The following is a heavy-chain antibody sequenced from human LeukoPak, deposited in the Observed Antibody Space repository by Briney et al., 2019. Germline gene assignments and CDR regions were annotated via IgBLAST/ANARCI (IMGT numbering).Heavy chain of an antibody. D-gene: IGHD6-13*01. CDR3: ASQRIAAAGLDY. Sequence: PSQTLSLTCTVSGGSISSGSYYWSWIRQPAGKGLEWIGRIYTSGSTNYNPSLKSRVTLSVDTSKNQFSLKLSSVTAADTAVYYCASQRIAAAGLDYWGQGTLVTVSS. V-gene: IGHV4-61*02. CDR1: GGSISSGSYY. CDR2: IYTSGST. J-gene: IGHJ4*02.